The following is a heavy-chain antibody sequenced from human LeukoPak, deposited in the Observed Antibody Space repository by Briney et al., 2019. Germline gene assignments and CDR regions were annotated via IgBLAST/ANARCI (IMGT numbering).Heavy chain of an antibody. V-gene: IGHV1-2*02. D-gene: IGHD3-3*01. Sequence: EASVKVSCKASGYTFTGYYMHWVRQAPGQGLEWMGWINPNSGGTNYAQKFQGRVTMTRDTPISTAYMELSRLRSDDTAVYYCARGYDFWSGYPYYFDYWGQGTLVTVSS. CDR3: ARGYDFWSGYPYYFDY. CDR1: GYTFTGYY. J-gene: IGHJ4*02. CDR2: INPNSGGT.